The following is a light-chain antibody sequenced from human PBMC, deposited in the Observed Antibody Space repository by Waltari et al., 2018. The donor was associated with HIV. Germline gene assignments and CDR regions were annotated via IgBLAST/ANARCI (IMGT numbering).Light chain of an antibody. J-gene: IGLJ1*01. CDR1: ALPKQY. V-gene: IGLV3-25*03. Sequence: SYELTQPPSVSVSPGQTARITCSGDALPKQYAYWYQQKPGQAPVLVIYKANERPSGIPERFSGSSSGTTVTLTISGVQTEDEADYYCQSADSTGTYPDVFGPGTKVTVL. CDR2: KAN. CDR3: QSADSTGTYPDV.